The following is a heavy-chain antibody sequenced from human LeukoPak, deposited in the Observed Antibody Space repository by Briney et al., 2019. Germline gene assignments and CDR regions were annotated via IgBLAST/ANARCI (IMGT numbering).Heavy chain of an antibody. CDR1: GFTFSSYG. J-gene: IGHJ5*02. V-gene: IGHV3-33*01. CDR3: AREIYGSGSYYLYNWFDP. D-gene: IGHD3-10*01. CDR2: IWYDGSNK. Sequence: TGGSLRLSCAASGFTFSSYGMHWVRQAPGKGLEWVAVIWYDGSNKYYADSVKGRFTISRDNSKNTLYLQMNSLRAEDTAVYYCAREIYGSGSYYLYNWFDPWGQGTLVTVPS.